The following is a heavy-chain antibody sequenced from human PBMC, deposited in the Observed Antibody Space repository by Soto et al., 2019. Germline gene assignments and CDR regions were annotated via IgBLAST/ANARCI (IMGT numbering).Heavy chain of an antibody. J-gene: IGHJ6*02. V-gene: IGHV3-9*01. D-gene: IGHD1-26*01. CDR1: GFTFDDYA. CDR3: AKDNEWELSHGMDV. CDR2: ISWNSGSI. Sequence: GGSLRLSCAASGFTFDDYAMHWVRQAPGKGLEWVSGISWNSGSIGYADPVKGRFTISRDNAKNSLYLQMNSLRAEDTALYYCAKDNEWELSHGMDVWGQGTTVTVSS.